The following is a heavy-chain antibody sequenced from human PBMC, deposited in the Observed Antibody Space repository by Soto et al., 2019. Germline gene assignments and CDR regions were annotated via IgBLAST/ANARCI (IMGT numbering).Heavy chain of an antibody. Sequence: PVGSLRLSCASSVFTFSSYAMSCVRHSPGKGLEWVSAISGSGGSTYYADSVKGRFTISRDNSKNTLYMQMNSLRAEDTAVYYCAKEGSVFSHYYGMHVWGQGTMVNVSS. CDR3: AKEGSVFSHYYGMHV. CDR2: ISGSGGST. J-gene: IGHJ6*01. V-gene: IGHV3-23*01. CDR1: VFTFSSYA.